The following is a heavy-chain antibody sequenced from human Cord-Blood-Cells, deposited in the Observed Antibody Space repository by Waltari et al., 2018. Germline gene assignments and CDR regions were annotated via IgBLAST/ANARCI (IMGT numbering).Heavy chain of an antibody. CDR2: INPSGGST. CDR1: GYTFTSYY. D-gene: IGHD6-13*01. J-gene: IGHJ4*02. Sequence: QVQLVQSGAEVKKPGASVKVSCKASGYTFTSYYMHWVRQAPGQGLEWMGIINPSGGSTSYAQKFQGRVTMTRDTSTSTVYMELSSLRSEDTAVYYCARERGSGYSSSWYYFDYWCQGTLVTVSS. CDR3: ARERGSGYSSSWYYFDY. V-gene: IGHV1-46*01.